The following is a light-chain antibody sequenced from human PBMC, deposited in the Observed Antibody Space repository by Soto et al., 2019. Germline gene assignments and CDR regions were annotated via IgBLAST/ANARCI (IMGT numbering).Light chain of an antibody. CDR1: QSVSSK. V-gene: IGKV3-15*01. CDR2: DTS. Sequence: EIVLTQSPATLSVSPGERATLSCGASQSVSSKLAWYQQKPGQAPRLLIYDTSTRATGIPARFSGSGSGTEFTLTISSLQPEDLGVYYCKQYSQWPPFTFGQGTRLEIK. J-gene: IGKJ5*01. CDR3: KQYSQWPPFT.